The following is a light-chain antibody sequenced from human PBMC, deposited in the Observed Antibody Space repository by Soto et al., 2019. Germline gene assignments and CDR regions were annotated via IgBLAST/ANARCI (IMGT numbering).Light chain of an antibody. V-gene: IGKV3-20*01. J-gene: IGKJ5*01. CDR2: GAS. CDR3: QQYGSSPSIT. Sequence: ESVFTQSPGTLSLSPGERATLSCRASQSVSSSYLAWYQQKPGQAPRLLIYGASSRATGIPDRFSGSGSGTDFTLTISRLEPEDFAVYYCQQYGSSPSITFGQGTRL. CDR1: QSVSSSY.